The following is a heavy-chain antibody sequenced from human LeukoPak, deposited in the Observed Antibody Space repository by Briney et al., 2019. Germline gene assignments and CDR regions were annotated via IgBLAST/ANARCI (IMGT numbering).Heavy chain of an antibody. D-gene: IGHD2-15*01. CDR1: GFTFSSYA. Sequence: GGSLRLSCAASGFTFSSYAMSWVRQAPGKGLEWVSAISGSGGSTYYAGSVKGRFTISRDNSRNTLYLQVNSLRAEDMAIYYCAKNGDRGAYCSGGTCYPYFYYYMDVWGKGTTVTFSS. CDR2: ISGSGGST. J-gene: IGHJ6*03. CDR3: AKNGDRGAYCSGGTCYPYFYYYMDV. V-gene: IGHV3-23*01.